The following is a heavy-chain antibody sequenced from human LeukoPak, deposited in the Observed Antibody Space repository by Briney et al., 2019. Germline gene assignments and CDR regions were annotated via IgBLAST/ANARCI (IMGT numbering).Heavy chain of an antibody. Sequence: GGSLRLSCAASGFTFSSYAMHWVRQAPGKGLEWVAVISCDGSNKYYADSVKGRFTISRDNSKNTLYLQMNSLRAEDTAVYCCARGYGSGSYQVYWGQGTLVTVSS. J-gene: IGHJ4*02. V-gene: IGHV3-30*04. CDR2: ISCDGSNK. CDR1: GFTFSSYA. CDR3: ARGYGSGSYQVY. D-gene: IGHD3-10*01.